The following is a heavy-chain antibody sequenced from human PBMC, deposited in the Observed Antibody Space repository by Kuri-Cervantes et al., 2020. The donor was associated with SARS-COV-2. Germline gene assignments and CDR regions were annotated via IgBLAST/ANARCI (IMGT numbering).Heavy chain of an antibody. Sequence: SETLSLTCTVPGGSISSYYWSWIRQPPGKGLEWIGYIYYSGSTNYNPSLKSRVTISVDTSKNQFSLKLSSVTAADTAVYYCLRGSSSSWLAGYYYMDVWGKGTTVTVSS. D-gene: IGHD6-13*01. CDR3: LRGSSSSWLAGYYYMDV. V-gene: IGHV4-59*08. J-gene: IGHJ6*03. CDR2: IYYSGST. CDR1: GGSISSYY.